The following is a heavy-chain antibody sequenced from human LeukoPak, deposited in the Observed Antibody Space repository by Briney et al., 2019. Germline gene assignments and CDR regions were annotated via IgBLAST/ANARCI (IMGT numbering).Heavy chain of an antibody. CDR2: IFHSGTT. CDR1: GGSISSYY. V-gene: IGHV4-4*07. J-gene: IGHJ4*02. CDR3: AREQQLAF. Sequence: PSETLSLTCTVSGGSISSYYWSWIRQPAGKGLEWIGSIFHSGTTYYNPSLKSRVTISVDTSKNQFSLNLSSVTAADTAVYYCAREQQLAFWGQGTLVTVSS. D-gene: IGHD6-13*01.